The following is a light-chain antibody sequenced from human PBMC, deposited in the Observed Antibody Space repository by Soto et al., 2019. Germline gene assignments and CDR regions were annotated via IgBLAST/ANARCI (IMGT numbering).Light chain of an antibody. CDR3: SSYTGSSTLL. Sequence: QSVLTQPASVSGSPGQSITISCTGTSRDVGGYNYVSWYHQHPGKAPKLMIYEVSNRPSGVSNRFSGSKSGKTASLTTSGLQAEDEGDYYCSSYTGSSTLLFGGGTKLTVL. V-gene: IGLV2-14*01. CDR2: EVS. J-gene: IGLJ2*01. CDR1: SRDVGGYNY.